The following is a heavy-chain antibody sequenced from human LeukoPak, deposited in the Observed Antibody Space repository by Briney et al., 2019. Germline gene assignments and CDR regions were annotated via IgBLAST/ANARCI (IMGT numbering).Heavy chain of an antibody. Sequence: ASVKVSCKASGYTFTGYYMHWVRQAPGQGLEWMGWINPNSGGTNYAQKFQGRVTMTRDTSISTAYMELSRLRSDDTAVYYCAREWGSGYYFDYWGKGTLVTVSS. CDR3: AREWGSGYYFDY. J-gene: IGHJ4*02. CDR1: GYTFTGYY. D-gene: IGHD3-16*01. V-gene: IGHV1-2*02. CDR2: INPNSGGT.